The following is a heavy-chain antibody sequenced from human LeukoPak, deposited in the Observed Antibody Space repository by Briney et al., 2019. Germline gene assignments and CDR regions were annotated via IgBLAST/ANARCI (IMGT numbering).Heavy chain of an antibody. CDR3: ARSRRDYYDSSGYYYLTY. CDR1: GYTFTGYY. D-gene: IGHD3-22*01. J-gene: IGHJ4*02. Sequence: ASVKVSCKASGYTFTGYYMHWVRQAPGQGLEWMGWINPNSGGTNYAQKFQGRVTMTRDTSISTAYMELSRLRSDDTAVYYCARSRRDYYDSSGYYYLTYRGQGTLVTVSS. CDR2: INPNSGGT. V-gene: IGHV1-2*02.